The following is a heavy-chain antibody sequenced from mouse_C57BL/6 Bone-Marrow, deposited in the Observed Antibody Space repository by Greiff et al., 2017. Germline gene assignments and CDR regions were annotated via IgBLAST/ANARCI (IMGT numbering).Heavy chain of an antibody. CDR3: AIGGYDVCDY. D-gene: IGHD2-2*01. V-gene: IGHV1-74*01. J-gene: IGHJ2*01. CDR2: IHPSDSDP. CDR1: GYTFTSYW. Sequence: QVHVKQPGAELVKPGASVKVSCKASGYTFTSYWMHWVQQRPGQGLEWIGRIHPSDSDPNYNQKFKGKATLTVDKSSSTAYMQLSSLTSEDAAVYYCAIGGYDVCDYWGQGTTLTVSS.